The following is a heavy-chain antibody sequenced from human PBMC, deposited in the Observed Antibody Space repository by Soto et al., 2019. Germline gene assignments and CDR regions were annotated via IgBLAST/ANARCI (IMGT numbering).Heavy chain of an antibody. V-gene: IGHV3-48*03. CDR2: ISSSSSTI. CDR3: ARSPFLECN. CDR1: GFTFSNYE. D-gene: IGHD3-3*02. J-gene: IGHJ4*02. Sequence: EVQLVESGGGLVQPGGSLRLSCAASGFTFSNYEMNWVRQAQGKGLEWVSYISSSSSTIYYADSVKGRFTISRDNAKNSLFLQMNSLRVEDTAVYYCARSPFLECNWAQGTLVTVSS.